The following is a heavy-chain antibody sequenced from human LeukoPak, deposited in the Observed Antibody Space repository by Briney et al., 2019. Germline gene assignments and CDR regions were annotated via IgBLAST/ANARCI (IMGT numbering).Heavy chain of an antibody. J-gene: IGHJ3*02. D-gene: IGHD2-8*01. Sequence: PGGSLRLSCTATGFIFDDYGMTWVRPVPGKGLQWVSGINWNGDSTGYAEPVRGRFNISRDNAQSSLYLQMNSLRAEDTAVYYCAVPGANGAFDIWGQGTMVTVSS. V-gene: IGHV3-20*04. CDR2: INWNGDST. CDR3: AVPGANGAFDI. CDR1: GFIFDDYG.